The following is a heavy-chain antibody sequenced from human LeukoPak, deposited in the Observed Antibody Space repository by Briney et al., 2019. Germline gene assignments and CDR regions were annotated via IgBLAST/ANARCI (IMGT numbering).Heavy chain of an antibody. D-gene: IGHD1-1*01. Sequence: GGSLRLSCAASGFTFSSAWMNWVRQAPGRGLEWVGRIKGQTEGGATDSATSVKGRFTISRDNSKNTLYLQMNNLNTEDTAVYYCTAPKLVLYGLDVWGQGTTVIVSS. V-gene: IGHV3-15*07. CDR1: GFTFSSAW. CDR3: TAPKLVLYGLDV. J-gene: IGHJ6*02. CDR2: IKGQTEGGAT.